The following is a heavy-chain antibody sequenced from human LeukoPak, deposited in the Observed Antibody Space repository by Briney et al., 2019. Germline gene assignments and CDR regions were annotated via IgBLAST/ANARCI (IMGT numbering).Heavy chain of an antibody. CDR1: GFTFSDYY. CDR2: ISSSGNTT. V-gene: IGHV3-11*01. CDR3: ARDYTIYGSGSPAVDY. Sequence: PGGSLRLSCAASGFTFSDYYMSWIRQAPGKGLEWVSYISSSGNTTYHADSVKGRFTISRDNAKNSLYLQMRSLRSDDTAVYYCARDYTIYGSGSPAVDYWGQGTLVTVSS. D-gene: IGHD3-10*01. J-gene: IGHJ4*02.